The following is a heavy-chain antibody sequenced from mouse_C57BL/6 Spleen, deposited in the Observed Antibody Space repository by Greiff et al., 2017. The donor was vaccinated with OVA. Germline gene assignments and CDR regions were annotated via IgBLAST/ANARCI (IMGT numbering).Heavy chain of an antibody. D-gene: IGHD1-1*01. CDR2: IYPGSGST. V-gene: IGHV1-55*01. J-gene: IGHJ2*01. CDR3: AREGITTVVGDY. Sequence: QVQLQQPGAELAKPGASVKMSCKASGYTFTSYWITWVKQRPGQGLEWIGDIYPGSGSTNYNEKFKSKATLTVDTSSSTAYRQRSSLTSEDSAVDYCAREGITTVVGDYWGQGTTLTVSS. CDR1: GYTFTSYW.